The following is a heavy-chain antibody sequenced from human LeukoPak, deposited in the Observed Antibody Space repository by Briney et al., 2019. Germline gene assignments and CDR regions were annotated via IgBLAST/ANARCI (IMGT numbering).Heavy chain of an antibody. V-gene: IGHV4-39*07. D-gene: IGHD3/OR15-3a*01. CDR2: IYYSGST. CDR1: GGSINNSSYY. CDR3: ARQTGSGLFILP. Sequence: SETLSLTCTVSGGSINNSSYYWGWIRQPPGKGLEWIGSIYYSGSTYYNPSLKSRVTISVDTSKSQFSLKLSSVTAADTAVYYCARQTGSGLFILPGGQGTLVTVSS. J-gene: IGHJ4*02.